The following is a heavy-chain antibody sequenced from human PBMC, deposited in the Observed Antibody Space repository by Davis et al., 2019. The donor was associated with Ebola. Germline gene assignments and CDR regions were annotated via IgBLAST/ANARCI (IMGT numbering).Heavy chain of an antibody. CDR3: ARGTGGNSYY. Sequence: GSLRLSCAVSGGSISSSNWWSWVRQPPGKGLEWIGEINHSGSTNYNPSLKSRVTISVDTSKNQFSLKLSSVTAADTAVYYCARGTGGNSYYWGQGTLVTVSS. CDR1: GGSISSSNW. CDR2: INHSGST. J-gene: IGHJ4*02. V-gene: IGHV4-4*02. D-gene: IGHD4-23*01.